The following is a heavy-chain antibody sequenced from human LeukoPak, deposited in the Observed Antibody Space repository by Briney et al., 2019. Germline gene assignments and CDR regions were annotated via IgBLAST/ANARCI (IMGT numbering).Heavy chain of an antibody. D-gene: IGHD4-17*01. J-gene: IGHJ3*02. CDR3: ARHDYGDYGAFDI. CDR2: IYYSGST. V-gene: IGHV4-30-4*01. CDR1: GGSINSGDYHY. Sequence: SETLSVTCTVSGGSINSGDYHYWSWIRQPPGKGLEWIGYIYYSGSTYYNPSLKSRVTISVDMSKNQFSLKLSSVSAADTAVYYCARHDYGDYGAFDIWGQGTMVTVSS.